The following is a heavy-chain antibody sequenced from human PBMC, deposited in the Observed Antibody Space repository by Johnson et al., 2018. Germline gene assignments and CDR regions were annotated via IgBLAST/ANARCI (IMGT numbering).Heavy chain of an antibody. CDR1: GGSISRYY. CDR3: ARVYDFWSGYYRFYGMDV. V-gene: IGHV4-59*01. D-gene: IGHD3-3*01. J-gene: IGHJ6*02. Sequence: QVQLQESGPGLVKPSETLSLTCTVSGGSISRYYWSWIRQPPGKGLEWIGYIYYSGSTNYNPSLKSRVTISVDTSKNQFSLKLSAVTAADTAVYYCARVYDFWSGYYRFYGMDVWGQGTTVTVSS. CDR2: IYYSGST.